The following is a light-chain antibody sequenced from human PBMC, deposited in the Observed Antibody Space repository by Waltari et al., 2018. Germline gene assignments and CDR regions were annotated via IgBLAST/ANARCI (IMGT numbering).Light chain of an antibody. CDR1: SSDVGAYNY. Sequence: QSALTQPASVSGSPGQSITISCTGTSSDVGAYNYVSWYQQHPGKAPKLVIYEVNNRPPGVSHPCSVSKSGNTASLTISGLQAEDEADYFCNSYTSSTPQVFGTGTKVTVL. CDR3: NSYTSSTPQV. V-gene: IGLV2-14*01. J-gene: IGLJ1*01. CDR2: EVN.